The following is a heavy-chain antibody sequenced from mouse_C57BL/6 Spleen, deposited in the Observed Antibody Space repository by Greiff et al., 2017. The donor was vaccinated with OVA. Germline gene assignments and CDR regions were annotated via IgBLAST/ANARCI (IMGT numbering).Heavy chain of an antibody. CDR3: AIKDYYGSSYLYFDV. D-gene: IGHD1-1*01. V-gene: IGHV1-82*01. Sequence: QVQLKESGPELVKPGASVKISCKASGYAFSSSWMNWVKQRPGKGLEWIGRIYPGDGDTNYNGKFKGKATLTVDKSSSTAYMQLSSLTSEDSAVYYCAIKDYYGSSYLYFDVWGTGTTVTVSS. J-gene: IGHJ1*03. CDR1: GYAFSSSW. CDR2: IYPGDGDT.